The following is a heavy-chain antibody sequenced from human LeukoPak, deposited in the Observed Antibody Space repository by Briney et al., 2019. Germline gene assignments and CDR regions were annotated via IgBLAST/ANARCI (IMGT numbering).Heavy chain of an antibody. CDR2: IYYSGST. J-gene: IGHJ6*03. D-gene: IGHD6-13*01. CDR1: GGSISSYY. Sequence: MPSETLSLTCTVSGGSISSYYWSWIRQPPGKGLEWVGYIYYSGSTNYNPSLKSRVTISVDTSKNQFSLKLSSVTAADTAVYYCARVGYSSSWFYDYYMDVWGKGTTVTVSS. V-gene: IGHV4-59*01. CDR3: ARVGYSSSWFYDYYMDV.